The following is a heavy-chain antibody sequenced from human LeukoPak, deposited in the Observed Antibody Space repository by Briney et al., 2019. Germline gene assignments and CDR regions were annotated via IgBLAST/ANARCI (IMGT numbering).Heavy chain of an antibody. CDR3: AKDTMVRGVTISHFDY. V-gene: IGHV3-23*01. D-gene: IGHD3-10*01. Sequence: PGGSLRLSCAASGFTFSSYAMSWVRQAPGKGLEWVSAISGSGGSTYYADSVKGRFTISRDNSKNTLYLQMNSLRAEDTAVYYCAKDTMVRGVTISHFDYWGQGTLVTVSS. J-gene: IGHJ4*02. CDR2: ISGSGGST. CDR1: GFTFSSYA.